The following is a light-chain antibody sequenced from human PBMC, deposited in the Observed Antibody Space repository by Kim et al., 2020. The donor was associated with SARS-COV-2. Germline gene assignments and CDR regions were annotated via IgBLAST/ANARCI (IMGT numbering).Light chain of an antibody. CDR3: QSYDSSNWV. V-gene: IGLV6-57*02. CDR1: RGSIASNY. CDR2: EDN. J-gene: IGLJ3*02. Sequence: GKTVTITCTGSRGSIASNYVKWYQRRPGSAPTTVIYEDNQRPSGVPDRFSGSIDSSSNSASLTISGLKTEDEADYYCQSYDSSNWVFGGGTQLTVL.